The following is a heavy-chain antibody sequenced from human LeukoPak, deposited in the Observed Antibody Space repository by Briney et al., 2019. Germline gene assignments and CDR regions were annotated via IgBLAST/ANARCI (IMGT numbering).Heavy chain of an antibody. CDR2: ILPILGIA. D-gene: IGHD2-2*01. V-gene: IGHV1-69*02. CDR1: GGTFSSYT. Sequence: SVKVSCKASGGTFSSYTISWVRQAPGQGLEWMGRILPILGIANYAQKFQGRVTITADKSTSTAYMELSSLKSEDTAVYYCASPXXXSTSCLXXRSDYYXYXXVXGXGXTVTVSS. CDR3: ASPXXXSTSCLXXRSDYYXYXXV. J-gene: IGHJ6*03.